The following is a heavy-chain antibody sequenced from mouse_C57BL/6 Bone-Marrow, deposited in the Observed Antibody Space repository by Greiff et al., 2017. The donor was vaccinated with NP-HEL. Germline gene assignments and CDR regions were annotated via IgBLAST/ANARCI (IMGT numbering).Heavy chain of an antibody. J-gene: IGHJ4*01. D-gene: IGHD1-1*01. CDR3: ARRDYYGRDYYAMDY. V-gene: IGHV5-12*01. Sequence: EVKVEESGGGLVQPGGSLKLSCAASGFTFSDYYMYWVRQTPEKRLEWVAYISNGGGSTYYQDTVKGRVTISRDNAKNTLYLQMSRLKSEDTSMYYCARRDYYGRDYYAMDYWGQGTSVTVSS. CDR2: ISNGGGST. CDR1: GFTFSDYY.